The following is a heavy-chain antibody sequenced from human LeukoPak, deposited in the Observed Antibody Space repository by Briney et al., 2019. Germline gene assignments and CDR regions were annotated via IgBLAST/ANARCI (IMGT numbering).Heavy chain of an antibody. D-gene: IGHD5-24*01. Sequence: SETLSLTCSVSGGSISSHYWSWIRQPPGKGLECIGYIHYSGSTNYNTSLKRRVTISVDTSKNQFSLKLSSVTASDTAVYYCARSVGDGYNYYFDYWGQGTLVTVSS. J-gene: IGHJ4*02. CDR1: GGSISSHY. V-gene: IGHV4-59*08. CDR2: IHYSGST. CDR3: ARSVGDGYNYYFDY.